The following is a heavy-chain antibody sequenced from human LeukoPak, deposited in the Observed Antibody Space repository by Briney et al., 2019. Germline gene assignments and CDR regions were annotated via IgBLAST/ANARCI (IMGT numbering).Heavy chain of an antibody. CDR3: AKDIGELRIVVVPAASDY. D-gene: IGHD2-2*01. V-gene: IGHV3-43*01. CDR1: GFTFDDYT. Sequence: GGSLRLSCAASGFTFDDYTMHWVRQAPGKGLEWVSLISWDGGSTYYADSVKGRFTISRDNSKNTLYLQMNSLRAEDTAVYYCAKDIGELRIVVVPAASDYWGQGTLVTVSS. J-gene: IGHJ4*02. CDR2: ISWDGGST.